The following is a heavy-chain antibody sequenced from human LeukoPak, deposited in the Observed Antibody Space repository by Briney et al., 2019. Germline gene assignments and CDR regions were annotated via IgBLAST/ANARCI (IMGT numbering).Heavy chain of an antibody. Sequence: PGGSLRLSCASSGFTFSSYGMHGVRQAPGKGREWVAVIWYDGSNKYYADSVKGRFTISRDNSKNTLYLQMNSLRAEDTAVYYCARDGGSGYEVDYWGQGTLVTVSS. CDR3: ARDGGSGYEVDY. D-gene: IGHD5-12*01. CDR1: GFTFSSYG. J-gene: IGHJ4*02. CDR2: IWYDGSNK. V-gene: IGHV3-33*01.